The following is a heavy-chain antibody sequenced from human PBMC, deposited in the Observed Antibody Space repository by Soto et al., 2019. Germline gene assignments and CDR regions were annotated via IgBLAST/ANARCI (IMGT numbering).Heavy chain of an antibody. V-gene: IGHV1-2*02. CDR2: INPNSGGT. CDR3: AREGNYYDSSGYYYGMDV. Sequence: GASVKVSCKAPGYTFTGYYMHWVRQAPGQGLEWMGWINPNSGGTNYAQKFQGRVTMTRDTSISTAYMELSRLRSDDTAVYYCAREGNYYDSSGYYYGMDVWGQGTTVTVSS. CDR1: GYTFTGYY. D-gene: IGHD3-22*01. J-gene: IGHJ6*02.